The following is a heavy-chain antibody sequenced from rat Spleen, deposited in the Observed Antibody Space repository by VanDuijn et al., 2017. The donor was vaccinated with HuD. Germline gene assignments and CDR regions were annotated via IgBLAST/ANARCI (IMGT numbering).Heavy chain of an antibody. CDR2: ISPSGGST. D-gene: IGHD1-1*01. CDR3: ARLGTTVGFFAY. Sequence: EVQLVESGGGLVQPGRSLKLSCAASGFTFSNYDMAWVRQAPTKGLEWVASISPSGGSTYYRDSVKGRFTVSRDNAKSTLYLQMDSLRSEDTATYYCARLGTTVGFFAYWGQGTLVTVSS. J-gene: IGHJ3*01. CDR1: GFTFSNYD. V-gene: IGHV5-25*01.